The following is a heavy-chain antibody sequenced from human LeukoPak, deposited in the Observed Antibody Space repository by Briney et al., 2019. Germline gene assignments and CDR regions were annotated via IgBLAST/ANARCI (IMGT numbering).Heavy chain of an antibody. J-gene: IGHJ4*02. CDR2: IYYSGRT. Sequence: SETLSLTCAVSGGSFSGGDYYWSWIRQPPGMGLEWIGYIYYSGRTYYNPSLKSRLTISVDTPKKQSSLKLSSVTAADTAVYYCASVILPENYFDNWGQGTLVTVSS. V-gene: IGHV4-30-4*01. CDR1: GGSFSGGDYY. D-gene: IGHD2/OR15-2a*01. CDR3: ASVILPENYFDN.